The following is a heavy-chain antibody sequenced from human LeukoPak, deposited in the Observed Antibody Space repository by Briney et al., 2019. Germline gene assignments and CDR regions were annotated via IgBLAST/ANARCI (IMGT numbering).Heavy chain of an antibody. Sequence: GGSLRLSCAASGFTFTSYAMSWVRQAPGKGLEWVSSVSGTGITTYYADSVKGRFTVSRDNSKDTVYLQMNSLRAEDTAVYYCAKSNGHPYYYGMDVWGQGATVTVSS. CDR2: VSGTGITT. J-gene: IGHJ6*02. CDR3: AKSNGHPYYYGMDV. V-gene: IGHV3-23*01. CDR1: GFTFTSYA. D-gene: IGHD4-11*01.